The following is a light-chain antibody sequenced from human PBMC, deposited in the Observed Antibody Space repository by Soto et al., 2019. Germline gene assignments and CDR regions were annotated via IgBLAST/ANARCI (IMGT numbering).Light chain of an antibody. CDR2: DAY. J-gene: IGKJ5*01. CDR1: QSFRGL. Sequence: EVVLTQPPVTLSLSPGERATLSCRASQSFRGLLAWYQQKPGQAPRLLIYDAYNRATGIPARFSGSGSGTDFTLTISSLEPEDFAVYYCQQRSNWPPITFGQGTRLEIK. V-gene: IGKV3-11*01. CDR3: QQRSNWPPIT.